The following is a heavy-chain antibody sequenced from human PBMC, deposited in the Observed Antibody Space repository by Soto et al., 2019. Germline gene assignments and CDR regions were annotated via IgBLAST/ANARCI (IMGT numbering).Heavy chain of an antibody. CDR1: GGSISSYY. J-gene: IGHJ4*02. CDR3: ARRITVFGPFDS. D-gene: IGHD3-3*01. Sequence: SETLSLTCTVSGGSISSYYWSWIRQSPGRGLESFGYIYYTGSTNYNPSLKSRVTMSVDTSKNQFSLKLSSLTAADTAVYYCARRITVFGPFDSWGQGTLVT. V-gene: IGHV4-59*08. CDR2: IYYTGST.